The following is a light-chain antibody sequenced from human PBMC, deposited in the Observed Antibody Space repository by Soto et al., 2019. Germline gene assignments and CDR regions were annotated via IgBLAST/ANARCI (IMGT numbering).Light chain of an antibody. CDR1: QSVSSY. Sequence: EIVLTQSPATLSLSPGERATLSCRASQSVSSYLAWYQQKPGQAPRLLIYDASNRVTGIPARFSGSGSGTDFTLTISRLEPEDFAVYYCQQRSNWPPYTFGQGTKLEIK. CDR3: QQRSNWPPYT. V-gene: IGKV3-11*01. CDR2: DAS. J-gene: IGKJ2*01.